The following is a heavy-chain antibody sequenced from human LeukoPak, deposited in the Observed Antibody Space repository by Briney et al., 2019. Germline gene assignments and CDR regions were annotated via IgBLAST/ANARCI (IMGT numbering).Heavy chain of an antibody. CDR1: GFTFSSYS. CDR3: ARVASNYYDSSGYPLDY. V-gene: IGHV3-21*01. J-gene: IGHJ4*02. D-gene: IGHD3-22*01. Sequence: GGSLRLSCAASGFTFSSYSMNWVRQAPGKGLEWVSSISSSSSYIYYADSVKGRFTISRDNAKNSLYLQMNSLRAEDTAVYYCARVASNYYDSSGYPLDYWGQGTLVTVSS. CDR2: ISSSSSYI.